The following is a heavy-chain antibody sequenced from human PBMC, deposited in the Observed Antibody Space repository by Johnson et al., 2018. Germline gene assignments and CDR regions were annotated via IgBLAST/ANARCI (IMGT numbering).Heavy chain of an antibody. Sequence: QVQLVESGGGVVQPGRSMRLSCAASGFTFSSYGMHWVRQAPGKGLECVAVISYDGSNKYYADSVTGRFTIPRDNANNTLDMQMNSLGAEETAVYYCEKRKVGYGLESYYYYYGMDVWGQGTTVTVSS. D-gene: IGHD3/OR15-3a*01. CDR3: EKRKVGYGLESYYYYYGMDV. J-gene: IGHJ6*02. CDR2: ISYDGSNK. CDR1: GFTFSSYG. V-gene: IGHV3-30*18.